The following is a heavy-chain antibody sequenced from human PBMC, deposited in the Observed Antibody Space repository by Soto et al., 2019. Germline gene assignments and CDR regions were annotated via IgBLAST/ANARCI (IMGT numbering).Heavy chain of an antibody. CDR1: GGTFSSYA. D-gene: IGHD2-15*01. CDR2: IIPIFGTA. Sequence: QVQLVQSGAEVKKPVSSVKVSCKASGGTFSSYAISWVRQAPGQGLEWMGGIIPIFGTANYAPKFQGRVTITADKSTSTAYMELRSLSYEDTAVYYCARDQQPLLPDYGMDVWGQGTTVTVSS. V-gene: IGHV1-69*14. CDR3: ARDQQPLLPDYGMDV. J-gene: IGHJ6*02.